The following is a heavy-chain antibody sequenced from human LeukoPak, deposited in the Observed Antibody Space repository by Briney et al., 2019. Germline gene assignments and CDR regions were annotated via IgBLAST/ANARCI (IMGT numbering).Heavy chain of an antibody. V-gene: IGHV1-69*13. J-gene: IGHJ2*01. CDR3: ARATSTYYGGNSPCDL. CDR2: IIPIFGTA. Sequence: GASVKVSCKASGGTFSSYAINWVRQSPGQGLEWMGGIIPIFGTANYAQKFQGRVTITADESTSTAYMELSSLRSEDTAVYYCARATSTYYGGNSPCDLWGRGTLVTVSS. D-gene: IGHD4-23*01. CDR1: GGTFSSYA.